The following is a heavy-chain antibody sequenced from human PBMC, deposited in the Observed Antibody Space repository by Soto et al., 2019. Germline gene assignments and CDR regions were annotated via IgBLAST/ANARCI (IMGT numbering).Heavy chain of an antibody. J-gene: IGHJ4*02. Sequence: SETLSLTCTFSGGSVSTSAYYWSWIRQPPGKGLEWIGYIYYSGSTFYNPSLMSRVTISVDTSKQQFSLKMTSVTAADTAIYYCARHVSAVGRRGYFDFWGLGTLVTVSS. V-gene: IGHV4-30-4*08. CDR3: ARHVSAVGRRGYFDF. CDR1: GGSVSTSAYY. D-gene: IGHD5-18*01. CDR2: IYYSGST.